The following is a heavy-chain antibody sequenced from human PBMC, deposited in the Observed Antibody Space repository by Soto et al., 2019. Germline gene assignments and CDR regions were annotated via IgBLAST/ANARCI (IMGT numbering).Heavy chain of an antibody. J-gene: IGHJ4*02. D-gene: IGHD2-8*01. CDR2: IYYSGST. Sequence: SETLSLTCTVSGGSISSGVYYWSWIRQHPGKGLEWIGYIYYSGSTYYNPSLKSRVTISVDTSKNQFSLKLSSVTAADTAVYYCARERHPLGGQMVDYWGQGTLVTVSS. V-gene: IGHV4-31*03. CDR1: GGSISSGVYY. CDR3: ARERHPLGGQMVDY.